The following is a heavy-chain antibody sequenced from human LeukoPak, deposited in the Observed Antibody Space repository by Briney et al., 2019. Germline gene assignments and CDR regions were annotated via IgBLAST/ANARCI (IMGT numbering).Heavy chain of an antibody. CDR1: GFTFSSYG. CDR3: ARDQPGWLLYLKKFDY. Sequence: GGSLRLSCAASGFTFSSYGMHWVRQAPGKGLEWVAVISYDGSNKYYADSVKGRFTISRDNSKNTLYLQMNSLRAEDTAVYYCARDQPGWLLYLKKFDYWGQGTLVTVSS. D-gene: IGHD3-3*01. CDR2: ISYDGSNK. V-gene: IGHV3-30*12. J-gene: IGHJ4*02.